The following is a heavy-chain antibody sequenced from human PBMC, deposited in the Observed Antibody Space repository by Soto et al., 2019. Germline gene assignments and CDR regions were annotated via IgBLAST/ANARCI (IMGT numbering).Heavy chain of an antibody. V-gene: IGHV3-21*01. CDR3: ARSIVVVVAATPDFDY. CDR2: ISSSSSYI. D-gene: IGHD2-15*01. Sequence: GGSLRLSCAASGFTFSSYSMNWVRQAPGKGLEWVSSISSSSSYIYYADSVKGRFTISRDNAKNSLYLQMNSLRAEDTAVYYCARSIVVVVAATPDFDYWGQGTLVTVSS. CDR1: GFTFSSYS. J-gene: IGHJ4*02.